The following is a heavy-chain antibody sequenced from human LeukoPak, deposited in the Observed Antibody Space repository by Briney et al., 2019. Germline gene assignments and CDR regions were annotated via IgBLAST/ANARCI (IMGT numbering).Heavy chain of an antibody. V-gene: IGHV1-2*02. CDR3: ARDPPPNRFGEEQDDY. CDR1: GYTFTGYY. CDR2: INPNSGGT. D-gene: IGHD3-10*01. Sequence: ASVKVSCKASGYTFTGYYMHWVRQAPGQGLEWMGWINPNSGGTNYAQKFQGRVTMTRDTSISTAYMERSRLRSDDTAVYYCARDPPPNRFGEEQDDYWGQGTLVTVSS. J-gene: IGHJ4*02.